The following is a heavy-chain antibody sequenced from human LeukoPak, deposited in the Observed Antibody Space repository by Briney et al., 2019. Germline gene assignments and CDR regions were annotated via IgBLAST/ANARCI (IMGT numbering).Heavy chain of an antibody. CDR1: GFTFTRFA. CDR3: ARVGGDVLSGHRTGYYYAMDV. D-gene: IGHD3-3*01. V-gene: IGHV3-30*04. Sequence: GGSLSLSCAASGFTFTRFAMYWVRQAPGKGLEWVALISYDGSNKYYADSVKGRFTISRDNSKNTVYLQMNSPRAEDTAVYYCARVGGDVLSGHRTGYYYAMDVWGQGTTVTVSS. CDR2: ISYDGSNK. J-gene: IGHJ6*02.